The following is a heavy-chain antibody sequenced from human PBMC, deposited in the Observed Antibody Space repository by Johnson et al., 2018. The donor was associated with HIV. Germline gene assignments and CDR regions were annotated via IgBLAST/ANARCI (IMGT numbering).Heavy chain of an antibody. D-gene: IGHD6-13*01. V-gene: IGHV3-9*01. CDR3: ARAASQQQLKVPFDI. CDR1: GFTFDDYA. J-gene: IGHJ3*02. CDR2: ISWNSGSI. Sequence: VQLVESGGGLVQPGRSLRLSCAAFGFTFDDYALHWVRQAPGKGMEWVSGISWNSGSIGYADSVKGRFTISRDNSKNTLYLQLNSLRAEDTAVYFCARAASQQQLKVPFDIWGQGTMVTVSS.